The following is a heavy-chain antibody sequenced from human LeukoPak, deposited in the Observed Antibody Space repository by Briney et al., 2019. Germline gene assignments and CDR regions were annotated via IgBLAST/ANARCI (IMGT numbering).Heavy chain of an antibody. J-gene: IGHJ4*02. Sequence: PGGSLSLSCAASGFPFSSYAMSWVRQAPGKGLEWVSATSGNGAKTYYADSVKGRFTISRDTSRNTLYLQMNSLRAEDTAVYYCAKDSGWPFDYWGQGTLVTVSS. CDR2: TSGNGAKT. CDR3: AKDSGWPFDY. CDR1: GFPFSSYA. V-gene: IGHV3-23*01. D-gene: IGHD6-19*01.